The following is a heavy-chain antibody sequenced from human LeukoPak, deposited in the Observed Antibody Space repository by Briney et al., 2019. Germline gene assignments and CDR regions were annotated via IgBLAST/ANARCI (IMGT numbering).Heavy chain of an antibody. D-gene: IGHD2-2*01. Sequence: SDTLSLTCAVYGGSFSGYYWSWIRQPPGKGLEWIGEINHSGSTNYNPSLKSRVTISVDTSKNQFSLKLSSVTAADTAVYYCARTIVVVPAADKSGWFDPWGQGTLVTVSS. J-gene: IGHJ5*02. CDR1: GGSFSGYY. V-gene: IGHV4-34*01. CDR2: INHSGST. CDR3: ARTIVVVPAADKSGWFDP.